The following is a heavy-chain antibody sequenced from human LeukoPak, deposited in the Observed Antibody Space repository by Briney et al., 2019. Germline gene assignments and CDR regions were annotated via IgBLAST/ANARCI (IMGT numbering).Heavy chain of an antibody. CDR3: ARGGNLEN. Sequence: GGSLRLSCAASGFTLNRYWMSWVRQAPEKGLEGVANINEDGGERHYVDSVKGRFTISRDNAKNSLYLQMNSLRAEDTAVYYCARGGNLENWGGGTLVTVSS. D-gene: IGHD1-14*01. J-gene: IGHJ4*02. V-gene: IGHV3-7*01. CDR1: GFTLNRYW. CDR2: INEDGGER.